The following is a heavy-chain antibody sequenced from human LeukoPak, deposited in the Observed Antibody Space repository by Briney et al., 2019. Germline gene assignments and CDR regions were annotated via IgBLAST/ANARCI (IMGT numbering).Heavy chain of an antibody. CDR1: GFTYSSYA. CDR2: ISYDGSNK. D-gene: IGHD3/OR15-3a*01. J-gene: IGHJ5*02. V-gene: IGHV3-30-3*01. CDR3: ARDWEVGLINGGGYNWFDP. Sequence: GRSLRLSCAASGFTYSSYAMHWVRQAPGKGLEGVAVISYDGSNKYYADSVKGRFTISRDNSKNTLYLQMNCLRAEDTAVYYCARDWEVGLINGGGYNWFDPWGQGTLVTVSS.